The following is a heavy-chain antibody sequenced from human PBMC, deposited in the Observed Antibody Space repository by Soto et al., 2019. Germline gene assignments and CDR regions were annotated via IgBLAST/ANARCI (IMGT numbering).Heavy chain of an antibody. V-gene: IGHV3-21*01. J-gene: IGHJ4*02. Sequence: GGSLRLSCAASGFTFSSYSMNWVRQAPGKGLEWVSSISSSSYIYYADSVKGRFTISRDNAKNSLYLQMNSLRAEDTAVYYCARDLEYSSSAKTFDYWGQGTLVTVSS. D-gene: IGHD6-6*01. CDR2: ISSSSYI. CDR3: ARDLEYSSSAKTFDY. CDR1: GFTFSSYS.